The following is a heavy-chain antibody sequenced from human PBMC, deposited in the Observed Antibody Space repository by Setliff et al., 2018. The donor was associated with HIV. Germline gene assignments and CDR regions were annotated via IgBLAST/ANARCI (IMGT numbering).Heavy chain of an antibody. V-gene: IGHV4-59*08. D-gene: IGHD3-10*01. CDR2: IYYSGST. Sequence: SETLSLTCTVSGGSISSDYWSWIRQPPGKGLEWIGYIYYSGSTNYNPSLKRRVTISGDTSKNQVSLKLSSVTASDTAVYYCARARYIVIRGDAGMDVWGPGTTVTVSS. CDR3: ARARYIVIRGDAGMDV. CDR1: GGSISSDY. J-gene: IGHJ6*02.